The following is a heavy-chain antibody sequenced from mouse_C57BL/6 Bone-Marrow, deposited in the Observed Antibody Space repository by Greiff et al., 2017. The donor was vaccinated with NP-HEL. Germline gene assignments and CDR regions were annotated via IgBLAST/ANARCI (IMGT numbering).Heavy chain of an antibody. CDR2: ISSGGSYT. CDR3: ARTAVITTVVGGYFDY. J-gene: IGHJ2*01. Sequence: VQLKESGGDLVKPGGSLKLSCAASGFTFSSYGMSWVRQTPDKRLEWVATISSGGSYTYYPDSVKGRFTISRDNAKNTLYLQMSSLKSEDTAMYYCARTAVITTVVGGYFDYWGQGTTLTVSS. CDR1: GFTFSSYG. V-gene: IGHV5-6*01. D-gene: IGHD1-1*01.